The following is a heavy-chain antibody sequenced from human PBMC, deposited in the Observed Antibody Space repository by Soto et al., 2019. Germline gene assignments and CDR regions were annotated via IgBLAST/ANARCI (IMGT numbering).Heavy chain of an antibody. Sequence: QVQLQESGPGLVKPSGTLSLTCAVSGGSISSSNWCSWVRQPPGKGLERIGELYHSGSTHYNPSLKIRVTISVSKSKNQFSLNLSSVTATDTAVYYCVRLDGVSPGDFDYWGQGILVTVSS. CDR1: GGSISSSNW. CDR3: VRLDGVSPGDFDY. D-gene: IGHD6-6*01. J-gene: IGHJ4*02. V-gene: IGHV4-4*02. CDR2: LYHSGST.